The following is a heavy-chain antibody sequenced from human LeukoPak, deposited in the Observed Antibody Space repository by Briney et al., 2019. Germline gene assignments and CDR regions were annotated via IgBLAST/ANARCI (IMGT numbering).Heavy chain of an antibody. CDR1: GFTFSSYA. V-gene: IGHV3-64*01. J-gene: IGHJ4*02. D-gene: IGHD1-26*01. CDR2: ISSNGGGT. CDR3: ASGDVGAPFDY. Sequence: GGSLRLSCAASGFTFSSYAMHWVRQAPGKGLEYVSAISSNGGGTYYANSVKGRFTISRDNSKNTLYLQMGSLRAEDMAVYYCASGDVGAPFDYWGQGTLVTVSS.